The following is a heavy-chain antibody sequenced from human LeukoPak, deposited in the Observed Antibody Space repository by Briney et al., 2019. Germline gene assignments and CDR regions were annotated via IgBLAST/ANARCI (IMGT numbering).Heavy chain of an antibody. D-gene: IGHD5-18*01. CDR2: IHYSGTT. J-gene: IGHJ4*02. Sequence: SETLSLTCTVSGGSISDKYWSWIRQLPGKGLEWIGYIHYSGTTSYNPSLKSRVVISVDTSENQFSLKLNSVTAADTAMYYCATVPGYSYGYGYFDYWGQGTLVTVSS. V-gene: IGHV4-59*01. CDR1: GGSISDKY. CDR3: ATVPGYSYGYGYFDY.